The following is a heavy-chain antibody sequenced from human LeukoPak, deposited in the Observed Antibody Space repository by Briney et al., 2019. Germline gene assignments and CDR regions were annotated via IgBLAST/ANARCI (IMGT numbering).Heavy chain of an antibody. J-gene: IGHJ4*02. V-gene: IGHV4-4*02. CDR1: GGSISSSNW. D-gene: IGHD1-26*01. CDR2: IYHSGST. Sequence: TSETLSLTCAVSGGSISSSNWWSWVRQPPGKGLEWIGEIYHSGSTNYNQSLKSRVTISVDKSKNRFSLKLSSVTAAETAVYYCAYSHGGSYYWGQGTLVTVSS. CDR3: AYSHGGSYY.